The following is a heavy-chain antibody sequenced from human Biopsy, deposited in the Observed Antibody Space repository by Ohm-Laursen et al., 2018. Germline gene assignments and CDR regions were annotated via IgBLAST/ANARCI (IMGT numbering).Heavy chain of an antibody. V-gene: IGHV1-2*02. CDR1: GDAFLGYY. J-gene: IGHJ4*02. D-gene: IGHD3-3*01. CDR3: ARDLLEWSLPS. CDR2: IYPNSGDT. Sequence: ASVKVSCKASGDAFLGYYLHWVRQTPGQGLEWMGSIYPNSGDTDFAQKFQGRVSMTRDTSVSTAYLELSSLRSDDTAIYYCARDLLEWSLPSWGQGTLVTVSS.